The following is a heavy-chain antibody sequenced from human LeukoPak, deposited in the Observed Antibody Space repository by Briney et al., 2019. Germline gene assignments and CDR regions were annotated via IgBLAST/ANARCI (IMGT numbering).Heavy chain of an antibody. Sequence: PGRSLRLSXAASGFTFDDYAMHWVRRAPGKGLEWVTGISWNSGSIGYADSVKGRFTTSRDNAKNSLYLQMNSLRAEDMALYYCAKDIAAAGTGGFDYWGQGTLVTVSS. CDR2: ISWNSGSI. J-gene: IGHJ4*02. CDR1: GFTFDDYA. CDR3: AKDIAAAGTGGFDY. V-gene: IGHV3-9*03. D-gene: IGHD6-13*01.